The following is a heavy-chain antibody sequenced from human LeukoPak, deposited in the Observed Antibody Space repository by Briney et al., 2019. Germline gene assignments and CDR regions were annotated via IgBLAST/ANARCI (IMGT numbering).Heavy chain of an antibody. D-gene: IGHD1-26*01. V-gene: IGHV1-18*04. J-gene: IGHJ4*02. CDR2: ISGYNAKT. CDR1: GYTFTSYY. CDR3: ATWNLVGATTGDY. Sequence: ASMKVSCKTSGYTFTSYYVSWVRQAPGQGLEWMGWISGYNAKTKYVQKFQGRITMTIDTSTTTAYMELRSLTSDDTALYYCATWNLVGATTGDYWGQGTLVTVSS.